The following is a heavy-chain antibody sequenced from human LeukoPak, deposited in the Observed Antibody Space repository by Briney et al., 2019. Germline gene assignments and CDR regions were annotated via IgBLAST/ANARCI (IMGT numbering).Heavy chain of an antibody. CDR3: ARSRGSGSYYKNHLDY. Sequence: ASVKVSCKASGYTFTGYYMHWVRQAPGQGLEWMGWISAYNGNTNYAQKLQGRVTMTTDTSTSTAYMELRSLRSDDTAVYYCARSRGSGSYYKNHLDYWGQGTLVTVSS. CDR1: GYTFTGYY. D-gene: IGHD3-10*01. V-gene: IGHV1-18*04. CDR2: ISAYNGNT. J-gene: IGHJ4*02.